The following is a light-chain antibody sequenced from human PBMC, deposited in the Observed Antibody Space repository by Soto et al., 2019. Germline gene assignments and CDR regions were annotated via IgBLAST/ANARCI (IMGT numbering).Light chain of an antibody. V-gene: IGKV1-9*01. J-gene: IGKJ4*01. CDR2: AES. CDR3: QQVKSYPRT. Sequence: DIQLTQSPSFLSASVGDRVTITCRASQGIAGSLAWYQQKPGKPPKLLIYAESTLQSGVPSRFSGSESGTRGTLTISSLQPEDFATYYCQQVKSYPRTFGGGTRVEIK. CDR1: QGIAGS.